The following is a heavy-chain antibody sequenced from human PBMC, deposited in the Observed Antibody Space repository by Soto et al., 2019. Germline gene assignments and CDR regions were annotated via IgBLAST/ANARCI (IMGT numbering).Heavy chain of an antibody. Sequence: SETLSLTCTVSNGSISPNYWSWIRQTTGKGLEWIGYIYYAGTTTYNPSLQSRVSISVDTSKNEVSLKLTSVTAADTAVYFCARLGAYYQAMDSWGQGTLVTVSS. CDR2: IYYAGTT. D-gene: IGHD3-22*01. V-gene: IGHV4-59*08. CDR1: NGSISPNY. J-gene: IGHJ1*01. CDR3: ARLGAYYQAMDS.